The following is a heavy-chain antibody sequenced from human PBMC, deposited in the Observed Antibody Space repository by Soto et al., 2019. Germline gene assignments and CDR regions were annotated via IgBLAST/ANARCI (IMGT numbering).Heavy chain of an antibody. CDR2: IYYGGST. CDR1: GGSISSYY. Sequence: QVQLQESGPGLVKPSETLSLTCTVSGGSISSYYWSWIRQPPGKGLEWIGYIYYGGSTNYNPSLKSRVTISVDTSKNQFSLKLSSVTAADTAVYYCARKAYYYGSGDYYYYMDVWGKGTTVTVSS. D-gene: IGHD3-10*01. CDR3: ARKAYYYGSGDYYYYMDV. V-gene: IGHV4-59*01. J-gene: IGHJ6*03.